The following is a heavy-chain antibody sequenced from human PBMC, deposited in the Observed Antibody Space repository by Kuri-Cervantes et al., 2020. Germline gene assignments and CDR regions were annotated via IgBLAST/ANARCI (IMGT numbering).Heavy chain of an antibody. J-gene: IGHJ4*02. CDR3: AKVFPVVTLPEY. CDR1: GFTFSSYG. D-gene: IGHD4-23*01. V-gene: IGHV3-33*06. CDR2: IWYDGSNK. Sequence: GESLKISCAASGFTFSSYGMHWVRQAPGKGLEWVAVIWYDGSNKYYADSVKGRFTISRDNSKNTLYLQMNSLRAEDTAVYYCAKVFPVVTLPEYWGQGTLVTVSS.